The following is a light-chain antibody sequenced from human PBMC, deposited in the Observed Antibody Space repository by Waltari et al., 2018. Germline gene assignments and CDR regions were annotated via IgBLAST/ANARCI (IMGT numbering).Light chain of an antibody. V-gene: IGKV4-1*01. CDR1: QSFLYSYNKKNY. CDR3: QQCYTIPT. CDR2: WAS. Sequence: DIVMTQSPDSLAVPLGERATINCKSSQSFLYSYNKKNYLAWYQQKPGQPPKLLIYWASTRESGVPDRFSGSGSGTDFTLTISSLQAEDVAVYYCQQCYTIPTFGQGTKVEIK. J-gene: IGKJ1*01.